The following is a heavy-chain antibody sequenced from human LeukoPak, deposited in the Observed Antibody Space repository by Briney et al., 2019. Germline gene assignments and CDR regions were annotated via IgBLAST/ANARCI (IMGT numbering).Heavy chain of an antibody. CDR2: FHYSGST. CDR1: GDSISSNIYY. J-gene: IGHJ5*02. V-gene: IGHV4-39*07. CDR3: ARNLDIVVVVAATRRDMNWFDP. Sequence: KSSETLSLTCTVSGDSISSNIYYWAWIRQPPGKGLEWIGSFHYSGSTYYNPSLKSRVTISVDTSKNQFSLKLSSVTAADTAVYYCARNLDIVVVVAATRRDMNWFDPWGQGTLVTVSS. D-gene: IGHD2-15*01.